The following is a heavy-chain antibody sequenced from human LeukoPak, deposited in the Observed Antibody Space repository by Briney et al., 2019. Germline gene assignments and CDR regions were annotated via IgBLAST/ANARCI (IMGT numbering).Heavy chain of an antibody. V-gene: IGHV3-66*01. CDR1: GFTVSSNY. Sequence: GGFLRLSCAASGFTVSSNYMSWVRQAPRKGLEWVSVIYSGGSTYYADSVKGRFTISRDNSKNTLYLQMNSLRAEDTAVYYCARVDRAADAFDIWGQGTMVTVSS. D-gene: IGHD6-25*01. CDR3: ARVDRAADAFDI. J-gene: IGHJ3*02. CDR2: IYSGGST.